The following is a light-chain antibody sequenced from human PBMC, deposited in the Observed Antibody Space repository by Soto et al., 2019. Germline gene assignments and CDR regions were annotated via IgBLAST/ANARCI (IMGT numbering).Light chain of an antibody. CDR2: GTS. CDR3: QQYDSSPWT. V-gene: IGKV3-20*01. CDR1: QSVSSSY. J-gene: IGKJ1*01. Sequence: EIVLTQSPGTVSLSPGERATLSCRASQSVSSSYIAWFQQNPGQAPRLLIYGTSTRATGIPDRFSGSGSGTDFTLTISRLEPEDFAVFYCQQYDSSPWTFGRGTRVEIK.